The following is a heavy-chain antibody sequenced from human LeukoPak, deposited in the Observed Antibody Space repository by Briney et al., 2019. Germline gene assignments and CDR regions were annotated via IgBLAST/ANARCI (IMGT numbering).Heavy chain of an antibody. V-gene: IGHV4-31*03. CDR3: ARWDYDRTGAFDI. CDR1: GGSISSGGYY. D-gene: IGHD4-17*01. Sequence: PSQTLSLTCTVSGGSISSGGYYWSWIRQHPGKSLEWLGYIYYSGSTYYNPSLKSRVTISVDTSKNQFSLKLSSVTAADTAVYYCARWDYDRTGAFDIWGQGTMVTVSS. J-gene: IGHJ3*02. CDR2: IYYSGST.